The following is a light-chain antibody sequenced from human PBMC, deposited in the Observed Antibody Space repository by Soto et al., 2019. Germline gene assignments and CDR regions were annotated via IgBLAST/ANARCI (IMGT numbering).Light chain of an antibody. CDR2: GAS. Sequence: EVVMTQSPATLSVSPGERATLSCRASQSVSEYLAWYQQKPGQAPRLLIYGASTRATGIPDRFSGSGSGTDFTLTISRLEPEDFAVYYCQQYGSSRPWTFGQGTKVDI. CDR3: QQYGSSRPWT. CDR1: QSVSEY. V-gene: IGKV3-20*01. J-gene: IGKJ1*01.